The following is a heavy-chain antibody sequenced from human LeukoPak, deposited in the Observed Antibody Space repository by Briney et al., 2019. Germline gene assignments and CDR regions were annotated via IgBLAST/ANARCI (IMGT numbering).Heavy chain of an antibody. J-gene: IGHJ6*03. V-gene: IGHV3-23*01. CDR2: ISDTGGST. Sequence: PGGSLRLSCAASGFTFSSYAMSWVRQAPGKGLEWVSAISDTGGSTYYEDSVKGRFTISRDNSKNTLYLQMNSLRAEDTAVYYCAKSYCSSPSRYYYYYMDVWGKGTTVTVSS. CDR1: GFTFSSYA. CDR3: AKSYCSSPSRYYYYYMDV. D-gene: IGHD2-2*01.